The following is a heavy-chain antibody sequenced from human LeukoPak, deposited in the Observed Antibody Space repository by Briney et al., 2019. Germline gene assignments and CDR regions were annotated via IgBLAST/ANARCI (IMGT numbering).Heavy chain of an antibody. CDR3: ARGPFDYD. Sequence: GGSLRLSCAASGFTFRIYWMHWVRQAPGKGLVWVSRISSDGRTTTYADSVKGRFTISRDNAKNTLYLQMNSLRAEDTAVYYCARGPFDYDWGQGTLVTVSS. CDR2: ISSDGRTT. D-gene: IGHD4/OR15-4a*01. J-gene: IGHJ4*02. CDR1: GFTFRIYW. V-gene: IGHV3-74*01.